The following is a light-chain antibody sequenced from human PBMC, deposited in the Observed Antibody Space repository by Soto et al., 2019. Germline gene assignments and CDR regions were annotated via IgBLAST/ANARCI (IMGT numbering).Light chain of an antibody. J-gene: IGLJ2*01. CDR2: EVS. Sequence: QSALTQPPSASGSPGQSVTISCTGTSSDVGAYNCVSWYQQHPGKAPKLMIYEVSERPSGVPDRFSGSKSGNTASLTVSGLQAEDEADYYCSSYAGSNIVVFGGGTQLTVL. V-gene: IGLV2-8*01. CDR1: SSDVGAYNC. CDR3: SSYAGSNIVV.